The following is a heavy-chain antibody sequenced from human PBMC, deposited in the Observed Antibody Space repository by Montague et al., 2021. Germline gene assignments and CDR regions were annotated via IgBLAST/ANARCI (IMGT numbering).Heavy chain of an antibody. V-gene: IGHV4-38-2*02. J-gene: IGHJ6*03. Sequence: SETLSLTCTVSRSLTNSDYYWGWIRQPPGKGLEWMGIVSHGGRTYYNPSPKSRVTISVDTSNNHFSLKLISVTAADTAMYYCARERDRYYYMDIWGKGTTVTVSS. CDR3: ARERDRYYYMDI. CDR1: RSLTNSDYY. CDR2: VSHGGRT.